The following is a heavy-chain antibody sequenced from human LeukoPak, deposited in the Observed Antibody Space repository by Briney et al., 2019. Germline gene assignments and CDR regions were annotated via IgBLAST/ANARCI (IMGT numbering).Heavy chain of an antibody. V-gene: IGHV4-34*01. CDR2: IYHTGST. Sequence: SETLSLTCAVYGGSFSGYYWSWIRQPPGKGLEWIGSIYHTGSTYYNPSLKSRVTISVDTSKNQFSLKLSSVTAADTAVYYCARGVYRDGYPYYFDYWGQGTLVTVSS. CDR1: GGSFSGYY. J-gene: IGHJ4*02. CDR3: ARGVYRDGYPYYFDY. D-gene: IGHD5-24*01.